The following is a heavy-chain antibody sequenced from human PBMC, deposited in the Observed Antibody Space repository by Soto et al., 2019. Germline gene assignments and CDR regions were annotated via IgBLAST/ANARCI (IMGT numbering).Heavy chain of an antibody. D-gene: IGHD2-2*02. Sequence: QVQLVESGGGVVQPGRSLRLSCAASGFTFSSYAIHWVRQAPGKGLEWVAVISYDGSNKYYADSVKGRLTISRDNSKNTLFLLMNSLRAEDTAVYYWARDPVVPSAIGFDYWGQGTLVTVSS. V-gene: IGHV3-30-3*01. CDR3: ARDPVVPSAIGFDY. CDR2: ISYDGSNK. J-gene: IGHJ4*02. CDR1: GFTFSSYA.